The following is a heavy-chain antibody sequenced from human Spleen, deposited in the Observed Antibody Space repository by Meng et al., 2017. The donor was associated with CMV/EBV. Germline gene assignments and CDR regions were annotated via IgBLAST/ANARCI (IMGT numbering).Heavy chain of an antibody. J-gene: IGHJ6*02. CDR3: ARLSQHYYYGMDV. Sequence: GESLKISCAASGFTFSSYSMNWVRQAPGKGLEWVSSISSSSSYIYYADSVKGRFTISRDNAKNSLYLQMNSLRAEDTAVYYCARLSQHYYYGMDVWGQGTTVTVSS. CDR2: ISSSSSYI. V-gene: IGHV3-21*04. CDR1: GFTFSSYS.